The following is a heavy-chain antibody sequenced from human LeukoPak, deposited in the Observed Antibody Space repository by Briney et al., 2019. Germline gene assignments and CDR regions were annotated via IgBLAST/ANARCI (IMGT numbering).Heavy chain of an antibody. D-gene: IGHD5-18*01. V-gene: IGHV4-59*01. CDR1: GGSISSYY. J-gene: IGHJ4*02. CDR2: IYYSGST. CDR3: ARRTAMATYYFDY. Sequence: SETLSLTCTVPGGSISSYYWSWIRQPPGKGLEWIGYIYYSGSTNYNPSLKSRVSISVDTSKNQFSLKLSSVTAADTAVYYCARRTAMATYYFDYWGQGTLVTVSS.